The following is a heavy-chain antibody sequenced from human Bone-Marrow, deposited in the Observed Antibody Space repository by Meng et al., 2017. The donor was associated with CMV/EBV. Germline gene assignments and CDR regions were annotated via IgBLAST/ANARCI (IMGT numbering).Heavy chain of an antibody. J-gene: IGHJ3*02. V-gene: IGHV1-69*02. CDR2: IIPILGIA. Sequence: SVKVSCKASGGTFSSYTISWVRQAPGQGLEWMGRIIPILGIANYAQKFQGRVTITADKSTSTAYMELSSLRSEDTAVYYCARHRSGYFYYAFAIWGQGPRVTCSS. D-gene: IGHD3-22*01. CDR1: GGTFSSYT. CDR3: ARHRSGYFYYAFAI.